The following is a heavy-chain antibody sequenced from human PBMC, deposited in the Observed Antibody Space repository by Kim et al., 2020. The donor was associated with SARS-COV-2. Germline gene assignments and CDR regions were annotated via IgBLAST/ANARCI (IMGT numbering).Heavy chain of an antibody. V-gene: IGHV3-23*01. CDR2: ISCSAGST. J-gene: IGHJ4*02. D-gene: IGHD6-13*01. CDR3: AKCGGPQLVRWFFHY. Sequence: GGSLRLSCTASGFTFSTYAMSWVRQAPGKGLEWVSAISCSAGSTFYADSVKGRFTVSRDNSKNTVYLQMNSLRAEDTAVYYCAKCGGPQLVRWFFHYWGRGSLVTVSS. CDR1: GFTFSTYA.